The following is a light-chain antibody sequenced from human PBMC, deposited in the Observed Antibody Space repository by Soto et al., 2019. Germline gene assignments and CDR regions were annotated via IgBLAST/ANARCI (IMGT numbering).Light chain of an antibody. Sequence: DIVMTQSPDSLAVSLGERATINCKSSQSVLHSPTNNNYLAWYQKKPGQPPKLLIYWASTRESGVPDRFSGSGSGTDFPLTINRLQAEDAAVYYCHQYYSIPRTFGQGTKVEIK. CDR1: QSVLHSPTNNNY. CDR2: WAS. CDR3: HQYYSIPRT. J-gene: IGKJ1*01. V-gene: IGKV4-1*01.